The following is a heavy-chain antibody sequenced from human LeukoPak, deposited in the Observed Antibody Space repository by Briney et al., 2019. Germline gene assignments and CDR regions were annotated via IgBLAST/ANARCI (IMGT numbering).Heavy chain of an antibody. CDR2: INPSGGST. CDR1: GYTFTSYY. J-gene: IGHJ5*02. V-gene: IGHV1-46*01. Sequence: GASVKVSCKASGYTFTSYYMHWVRQAPGQGLEWMGIINPSGGSTSYAQKFQGRVTMTRDTSTSTVYMELSSLRSEDTAVHYCARGGRPPTYTYVRIAAAGNWFDPWGQGTLVTVSS. D-gene: IGHD6-13*01. CDR3: ARGGRPPTYTYVRIAAAGNWFDP.